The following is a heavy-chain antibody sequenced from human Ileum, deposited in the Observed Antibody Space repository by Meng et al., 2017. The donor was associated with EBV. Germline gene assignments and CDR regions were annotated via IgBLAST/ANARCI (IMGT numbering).Heavy chain of an antibody. Sequence: VDYGGGLGQPGGASEISCGSAGFNFSTFTMTWVRQAPGKGLEWVSAVTASGDTTSYGASVKGRFTISRDNSKNTVYLQMNSLRAEDTAVYYCAKSATYSGNYRPFESWGQGTLVTVSS. CDR2: VTASGDTT. J-gene: IGHJ4*02. CDR1: GFNFSTFT. CDR3: AKSATYSGNYRPFES. V-gene: IGHV3-23*04. D-gene: IGHD1-26*01.